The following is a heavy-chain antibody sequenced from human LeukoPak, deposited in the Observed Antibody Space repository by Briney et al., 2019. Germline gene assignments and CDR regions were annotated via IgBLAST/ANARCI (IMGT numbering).Heavy chain of an antibody. CDR3: ARDREVGAPRG. V-gene: IGHV1-69*04. D-gene: IGHD1-26*01. CDR1: GYTFTSYY. CDR2: IIPILGIA. Sequence: GASVKVSCKASGYTFTSYYMHWVRQAPGQGLEWMGRIIPILGIANYAQKFQGRVTITADKSTSTAYMELSSLRSEDTAVYYCARDREVGAPRGWGQGTLVTVSS. J-gene: IGHJ4*02.